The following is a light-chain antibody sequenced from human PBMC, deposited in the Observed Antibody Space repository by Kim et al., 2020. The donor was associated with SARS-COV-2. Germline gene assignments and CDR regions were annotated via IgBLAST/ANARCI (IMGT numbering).Light chain of an antibody. CDR2: AAS. Sequence: DSVGDRVTITCRITQSISSHLNWYQQKPARAPKLLISAASTLQGGVPSRFSGSGSETDFTLTISSLQPEDFATYFCQQSYITPFTFGPGTKVDIK. V-gene: IGKV1-39*01. J-gene: IGKJ3*01. CDR3: QQSYITPFT. CDR1: QSISSH.